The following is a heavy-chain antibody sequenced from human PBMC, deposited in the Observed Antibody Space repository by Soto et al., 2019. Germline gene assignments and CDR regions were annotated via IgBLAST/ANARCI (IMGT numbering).Heavy chain of an antibody. CDR3: ASNAFDY. J-gene: IGHJ4*02. Sequence: QVHFLQSGAEVKRPGASVTVXXXTXGYIFTDYPIHWVRQAPGRGLEWVGWIDTGNGTTRYSPKLQGRVSLKTDTSASTVYMELTRLRFDDTATYYCASNAFDYWGRGALVAVSP. CDR2: IDTGNGTT. V-gene: IGHV1-3*04. CDR1: GYIFTDYP.